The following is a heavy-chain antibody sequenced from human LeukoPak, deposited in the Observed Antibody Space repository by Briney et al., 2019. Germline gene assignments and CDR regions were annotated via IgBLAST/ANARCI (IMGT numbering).Heavy chain of an antibody. V-gene: IGHV3-23*01. Sequence: PGGSLRLSCVTSGFTFSSSAMTWVRQAPGKGLEWVSTITVGGGDTNYADSVKGRFTISRDNSNNTLHLHLHSLRADDTAVYYCAKDGLWLGESQYYFEYWGQGTLVTVSS. J-gene: IGHJ4*02. CDR1: GFTFSSSA. D-gene: IGHD3-10*01. CDR3: AKDGLWLGESQYYFEY. CDR2: ITVGGGDT.